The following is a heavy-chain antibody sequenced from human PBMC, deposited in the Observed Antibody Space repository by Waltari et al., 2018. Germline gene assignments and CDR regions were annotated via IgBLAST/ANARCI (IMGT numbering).Heavy chain of an antibody. D-gene: IGHD2-15*01. J-gene: IGHJ4*02. CDR1: GFTFSSDD. V-gene: IGHV3-23*01. Sequence: EVQLLESGGGLVQPGGSLRLSCAASGFTFSSDDMNLVRQAPGKGLEWVSSITNSGGSTYHADYVKGRFTISRDKSKNMLYLQMNSLRAEDTAVYYCARRPCRDGNFYMDHWGQGTLVTVSS. CDR3: ARRPCRDGNFYMDH. CDR2: ITNSGGST.